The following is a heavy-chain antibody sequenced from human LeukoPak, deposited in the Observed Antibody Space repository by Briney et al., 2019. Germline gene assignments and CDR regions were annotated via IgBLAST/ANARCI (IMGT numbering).Heavy chain of an antibody. D-gene: IGHD6-19*01. CDR2: ISAYNGNT. J-gene: IGHJ4*02. Sequence: ASVKVSCKASGYTFTSYGISWVRQAPGQGLEWMGWISAYNGNTNYAQKLQGRVTMTTDTSTSTAYMELSRLRSDDTAVYYCARAKVAGTSRSSQNYWGQGTLITVSS. V-gene: IGHV1-18*01. CDR3: ARAKVAGTSRSSQNY. CDR1: GYTFTSYG.